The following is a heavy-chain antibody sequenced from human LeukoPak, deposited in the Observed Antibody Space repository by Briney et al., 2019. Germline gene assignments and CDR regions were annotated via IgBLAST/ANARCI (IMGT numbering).Heavy chain of an antibody. V-gene: IGHV4-4*07. J-gene: IGHJ4*02. Sequence: SETLSLTCTVSGGSISSYYWSWIRQPAGRGLEWIGRIYTSGSTNYNPSLKSRVTMSVDTSKNQFSLKLSSVTAADTAVYYCARVVEHYDFWSGYRDPPYYFDYWGQGTLVTVSS. CDR1: GGSISSYY. CDR3: ARVVEHYDFWSGYRDPPYYFDY. CDR2: IYTSGST. D-gene: IGHD3-3*01.